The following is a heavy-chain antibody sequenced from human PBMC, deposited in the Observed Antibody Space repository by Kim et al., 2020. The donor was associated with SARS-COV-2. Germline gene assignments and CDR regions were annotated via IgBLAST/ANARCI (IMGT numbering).Heavy chain of an antibody. CDR1: GFTFSGSG. Sequence: GGSLRLSCAASGFTFSGSGIHWVRQTSGKGLQWVGRIRTKANNYATGYAASVKGRFTISRDDSKNTAYLQMKSLKTEDTAVYYCTRLFCGGDCYPTDNWGQGTLVTVSS. CDR3: TRLFCGGDCYPTDN. J-gene: IGHJ4*02. V-gene: IGHV3-73*01. D-gene: IGHD2-21*02. CDR2: IRTKANNYAT.